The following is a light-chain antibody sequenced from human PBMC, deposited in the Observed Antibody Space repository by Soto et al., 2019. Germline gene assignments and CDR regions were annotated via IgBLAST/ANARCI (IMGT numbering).Light chain of an antibody. V-gene: IGLV1-47*01. Sequence: QSVLTQPPSASGTPGQRVTISCSGSSSNIGSNYVYWYQQLPGTAPKLLIYRNNQRPSGFPDRLSGSKSGTSACLAISGLRSEDEADYYCAACDDSLSGFWVFGGGTVLTVL. J-gene: IGLJ3*02. CDR1: SSNIGSNY. CDR3: AACDDSLSGFWV. CDR2: RNN.